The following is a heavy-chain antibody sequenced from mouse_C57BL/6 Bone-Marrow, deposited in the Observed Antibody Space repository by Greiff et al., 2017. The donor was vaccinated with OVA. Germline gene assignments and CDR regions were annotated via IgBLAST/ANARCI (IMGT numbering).Heavy chain of an antibody. Sequence: QVQLQQSGAELVRPGASVKMSCKASGYTFTSYNMHWVKQTPRQGLEWIGAIYPGNGDTSYNQKFKGKATLTVDKSSSTAYMQLSSLTSEDSAVFFCARSPINYYGSSLYAMDYWGQETSVTVSS. D-gene: IGHD1-1*01. CDR1: GYTFTSYN. J-gene: IGHJ4*01. V-gene: IGHV1-12*01. CDR2: IYPGNGDT. CDR3: ARSPINYYGSSLYAMDY.